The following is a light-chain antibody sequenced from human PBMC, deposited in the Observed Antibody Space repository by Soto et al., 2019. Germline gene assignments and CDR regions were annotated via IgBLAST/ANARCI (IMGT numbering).Light chain of an antibody. CDR3: AAWDDRLNGYV. V-gene: IGLV1-36*01. Sequence: QAVVTQPPSVSEAPRQRVTISCSGSSSNIGNNAVNWYQQLPGKAPKLLIYYDDLLPSGVSDRFSGSKSGTSASLAISGLQSEDEADYYCAAWDDRLNGYVLGTGTKVTVL. CDR1: SSNIGNNA. CDR2: YDD. J-gene: IGLJ1*01.